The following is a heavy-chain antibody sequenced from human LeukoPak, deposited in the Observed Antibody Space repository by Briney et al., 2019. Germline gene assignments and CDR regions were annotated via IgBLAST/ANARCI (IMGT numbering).Heavy chain of an antibody. CDR2: ISSSGGST. J-gene: IGHJ4*02. CDR3: ARGGWGFDYGDYDY. CDR1: GFTFSNYA. D-gene: IGHD4-17*01. V-gene: IGHV3-23*01. Sequence: PGGSLRLSCAASGFTFSNYAMSWVRQAPGKGLEWVSAISSSGGSTYYADSVKGRFTVSRDFSKNTLYLQMNSLRAEDTAVYYCARGGWGFDYGDYDYWGQGTLVTISS.